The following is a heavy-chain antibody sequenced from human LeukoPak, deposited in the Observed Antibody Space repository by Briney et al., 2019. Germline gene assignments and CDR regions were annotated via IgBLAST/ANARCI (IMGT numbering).Heavy chain of an antibody. Sequence: PGGSLRLSCAAYGFTFSSYSMNWVRQAPGKGLERVSYINSSSSTIYYADSVNGRFTISRDTAKKSLYLQMSSLRAEDTAVYYCARDNGDISGEFDYWGQGALVTASS. D-gene: IGHD2-21*01. V-gene: IGHV3-48*01. CDR3: ARDNGDISGEFDY. CDR1: GFTFSSYS. CDR2: INSSSSTI. J-gene: IGHJ4*02.